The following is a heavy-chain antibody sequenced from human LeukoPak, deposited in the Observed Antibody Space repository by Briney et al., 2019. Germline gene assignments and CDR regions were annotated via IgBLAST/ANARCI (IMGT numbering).Heavy chain of an antibody. V-gene: IGHV4-34*01. Sequence: SETLSLTCAVYGGSFSGYYWSWIRQPPGKGLEWIGEINHSRSTNYNPSLKSRVTISVDTSKNQFSLKLSSVTAADTAVYYCARELPRSSGGGRYFDYWGQGTLVTVSS. J-gene: IGHJ4*02. D-gene: IGHD2-15*01. CDR1: GGSFSGYY. CDR3: ARELPRSSGGGRYFDY. CDR2: INHSRST.